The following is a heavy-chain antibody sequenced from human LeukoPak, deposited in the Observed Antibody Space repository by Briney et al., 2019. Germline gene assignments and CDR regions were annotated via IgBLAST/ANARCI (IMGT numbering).Heavy chain of an antibody. V-gene: IGHV4-61*02. CDR3: ASWPPRELLWFGESRDWYFDL. CDR2: IYTSGST. Sequence: TSETLSLTCTVSGGSISSGSYYWSWIRQPAGKGLEWIGRIYTSGSTNYNPSLKSRVTISVDTSKNQFSLKLSSVTAADTAVYYCASWPPRELLWFGESRDWYFDLWGRGTLVTVSS. J-gene: IGHJ2*01. CDR1: GGSISSGSYY. D-gene: IGHD3-10*01.